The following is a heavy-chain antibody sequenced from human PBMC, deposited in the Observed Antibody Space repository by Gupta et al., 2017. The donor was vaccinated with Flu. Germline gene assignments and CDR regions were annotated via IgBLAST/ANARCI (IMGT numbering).Heavy chain of an antibody. CDR3: AFSGRGEY. D-gene: IGHD3-16*01. CDR2: IKQDGREK. CDR1: GFTFSGYW. V-gene: IGHV3-7*01. Sequence: EVQLVESGGGLVQPGGSLSLSCAASGFTFSGYWMNWVRQAPGKGLEWVANIKQDGREKYYVDAVKGRFTISRENAKNSVYVQMNSLIVEDTAVYYSAFSGRGEYGGQGTLVT. J-gene: IGHJ4*02.